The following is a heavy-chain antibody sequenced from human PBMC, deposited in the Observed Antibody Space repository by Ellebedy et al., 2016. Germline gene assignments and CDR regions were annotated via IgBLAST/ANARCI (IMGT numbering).Heavy chain of an antibody. J-gene: IGHJ5*02. CDR1: GGSISSSSYY. CDR3: ARNQRGIVVVPAAMSLNWFDP. D-gene: IGHD2-2*01. V-gene: IGHV4-39*01. CDR2: IYYSGST. Sequence: GSLRLSCTVSGGSISSSSYYWGWIRQPPGKGLEWIGSIYYSGSTYYNPSLKSRVTISVDTSKNQFSLKLSSVTAADTAVYYCARNQRGIVVVPAAMSLNWFDPWGQGTLVTVSS.